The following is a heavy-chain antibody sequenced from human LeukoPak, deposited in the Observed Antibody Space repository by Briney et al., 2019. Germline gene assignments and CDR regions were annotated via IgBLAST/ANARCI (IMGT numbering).Heavy chain of an antibody. D-gene: IGHD2-2*01. CDR3: ARGYCSSPSCSWFDP. Sequence: AASVKVSCKASGYTFTSYGITWVRQAPGQGLEWMGWISVYNGNTNYAQKLQGRVTMTTDTSTSTAYMELRSLRSDDTAVYYCARGYCSSPSCSWFDPWGQGTLVTVSS. V-gene: IGHV1-18*01. J-gene: IGHJ5*02. CDR2: ISVYNGNT. CDR1: GYTFTSYG.